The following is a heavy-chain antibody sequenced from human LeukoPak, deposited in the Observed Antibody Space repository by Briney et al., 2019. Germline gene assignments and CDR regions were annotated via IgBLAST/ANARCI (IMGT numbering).Heavy chain of an antibody. CDR2: IYYSGST. Sequence: SETLSLTCTVSGGSISSYYWSWIRQPPGKGLEWIGYIYYSGSTNYNPSLKSRVTISVDTSKNQFPLKLSSVTAADTAVYYCARGVSLLWFGDVRWFDPWGQGTLVTVSS. D-gene: IGHD3-10*01. CDR3: ARGVSLLWFGDVRWFDP. J-gene: IGHJ5*02. CDR1: GGSISSYY. V-gene: IGHV4-59*01.